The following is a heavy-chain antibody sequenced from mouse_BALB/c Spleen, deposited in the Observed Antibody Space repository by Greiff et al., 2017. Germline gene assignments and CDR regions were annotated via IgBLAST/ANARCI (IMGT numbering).Heavy chain of an antibody. V-gene: IGHV5-6*01. CDR1: GFTFSSYG. J-gene: IGHJ4*01. CDR3: ASDYDYDDSYAMDY. CDR2: ISSGGSYT. D-gene: IGHD2-4*01. Sequence: VQLKESGGDLVKPGGSLKLSCAASGFTFSSYGMSWVRQTPDKRLEWVATISSGGSYTYYPDSVKGRFTISRDNAKNTLYLQMSSLKSEDTAMYYCASDYDYDDSYAMDYWGQGTSVTVSS.